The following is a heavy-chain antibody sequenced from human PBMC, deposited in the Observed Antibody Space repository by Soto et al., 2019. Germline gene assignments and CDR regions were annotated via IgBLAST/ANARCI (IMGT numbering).Heavy chain of an antibody. V-gene: IGHV6-1*01. D-gene: IGHD3-16*01. CDR1: GDSVSTDSAG. CDR3: AREGVNLFDP. J-gene: IGHJ5*02. CDR2: TYYRSKWYN. Sequence: PSQTLSLTCDISGDSVSTDSAGWNWIRQSPSRGLEWLGRTYYRSKWYNTYAVSVKSRITINADTSKNQFSLHLTSVTPEDTAVYYCAREGVNLFDPWGQGTQVTVSS.